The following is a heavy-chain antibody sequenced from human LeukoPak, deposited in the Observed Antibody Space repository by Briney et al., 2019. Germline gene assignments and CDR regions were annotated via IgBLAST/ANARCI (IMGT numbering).Heavy chain of an antibody. J-gene: IGHJ3*02. CDR2: IYYSGST. CDR3: ARDTADYYDSSGYWGHAFDI. V-gene: IGHV4-59*01. Sequence: SETLSLTCTVSGGSISSYYWSWIRQPPGKGLEWIGYIYYSGSTNYNPSLKSRVTISVDTSKNQFSLKLSSVTAADTAVYYCARDTADYYDSSGYWGHAFDIWGRGTMVTVSS. D-gene: IGHD3-22*01. CDR1: GGSISSYY.